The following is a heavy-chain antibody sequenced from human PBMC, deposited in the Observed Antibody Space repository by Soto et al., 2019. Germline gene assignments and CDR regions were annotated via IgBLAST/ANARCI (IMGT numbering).Heavy chain of an antibody. D-gene: IGHD2-21*02. CDR1: GYTLNTYY. J-gene: IGHJ4*02. Sequence: QVQLVQSGAEVKKPGASVKVSCKPSGYTLNTYYLHWVRQAPGQGLEWMGIIHPIGGGSTYAQKFLGRVTMTRETSTSTFFMELSSLRSADTAVYYCARGGHIAVVTASFDYWGQGTLVTVSS. CDR3: ARGGHIAVVTASFDY. V-gene: IGHV1-46*02. CDR2: IHPIGGGS.